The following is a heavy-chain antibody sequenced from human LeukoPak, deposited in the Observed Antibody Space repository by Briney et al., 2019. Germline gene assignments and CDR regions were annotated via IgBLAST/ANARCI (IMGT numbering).Heavy chain of an antibody. CDR2: ISYDGSNK. J-gene: IGHJ5*01. CDR1: GFTFSSYG. D-gene: IGHD3-9*01. CDR3: AKDLVFDS. V-gene: IGHV3-30*18. Sequence: GGSLRLSCAASGFTFSSYGMHWVRQAPGKGLEWVAVISYDGSNKYYADSVKGRFTIPRDNSKNTLYLQMNSLRTDDTAVYYCAKDLVFDSWGQGTLVTVSS.